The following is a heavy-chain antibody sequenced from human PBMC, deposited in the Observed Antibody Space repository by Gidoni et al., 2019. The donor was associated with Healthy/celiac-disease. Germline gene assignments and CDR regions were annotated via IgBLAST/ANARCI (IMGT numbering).Heavy chain of an antibody. D-gene: IGHD1-26*01. CDR1: GFTFSSYA. Sequence: EVQLLESGGGLVQPGGSRRLSGAASGFTFSSYAMSWVRQAPGKGLEWVSAISGSGGTTYYADSVKGRFTISRDNSKNTLYLQMNSLRAEDTAVYYCANSDGVGATGAYYYYGMDVWGQGTTVTVSS. J-gene: IGHJ6*02. CDR2: ISGSGGTT. V-gene: IGHV3-23*01. CDR3: ANSDGVGATGAYYYYGMDV.